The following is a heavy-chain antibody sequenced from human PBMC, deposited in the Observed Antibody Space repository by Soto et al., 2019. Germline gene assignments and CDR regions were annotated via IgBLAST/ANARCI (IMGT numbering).Heavy chain of an antibody. CDR2: INPNSGGT. J-gene: IGHJ6*02. CDR3: ARDLGDVDYYGMDV. D-gene: IGHD2-21*02. CDR1: GYTFTGYY. Sequence: ASVKVSCKASGYTFTGYYMRWVRQAPGQGLEWMGWINPNSGGTNYAQKFQGWVTMTRDTSISTAYMELSRLRSDDTAVYYCARDLGDVDYYGMDVWGQGTTVTVSS. V-gene: IGHV1-2*04.